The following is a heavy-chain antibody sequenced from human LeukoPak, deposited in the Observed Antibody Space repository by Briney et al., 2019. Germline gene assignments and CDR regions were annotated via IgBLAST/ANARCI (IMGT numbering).Heavy chain of an antibody. V-gene: IGHV3-48*03. J-gene: IGHJ6*02. CDR2: ISSSGSTI. CDR1: GFTFRSYE. CDR3: ARDLRPYYYGMDV. Sequence: GGSLRLSCAASGFTFRSYEMNWVRQAPGKGLEWVSYISSSGSTIYYADSVKGRFTISRDNAKNSLYLQMNSLRAEDTAVYYCARDLRPYYYGMDVWGQGTTVTVSS.